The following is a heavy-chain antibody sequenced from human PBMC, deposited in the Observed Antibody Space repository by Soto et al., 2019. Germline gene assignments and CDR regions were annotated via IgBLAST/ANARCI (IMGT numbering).Heavy chain of an antibody. CDR1: GFTFSNAW. CDR3: TTSLEWLLAHYYYGMDV. Sequence: GGSLRLSCAASGFTFSNAWMNWVRQAPGKGLEWVGRIKSKTDGGTTDYAAPVKGRFTISRDDSKNTLYLQMNSLKTEDTAVYYCTTSLEWLLAHYYYGMDVWGQGTTVTVSS. J-gene: IGHJ6*02. D-gene: IGHD3-3*01. V-gene: IGHV3-15*07. CDR2: IKSKTDGGTT.